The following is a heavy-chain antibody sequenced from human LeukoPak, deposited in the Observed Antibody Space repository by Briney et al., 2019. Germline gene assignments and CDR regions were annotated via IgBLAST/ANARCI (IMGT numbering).Heavy chain of an antibody. V-gene: IGHV3-74*01. CDR1: GFTFSSHL. CDR3: VRNFATGD. D-gene: IGHD1-14*01. Sequence: GGSLRLSCAASGFTFSSHLMHWVRQAQGTGLVWVSSIKGDGTAPNYADSVKGRFTIFRDNAKSTLYLQMSSLRVEDTAVYHCVRNFATGDWGQGTLVTVSS. CDR2: IKGDGTAP. J-gene: IGHJ4*02.